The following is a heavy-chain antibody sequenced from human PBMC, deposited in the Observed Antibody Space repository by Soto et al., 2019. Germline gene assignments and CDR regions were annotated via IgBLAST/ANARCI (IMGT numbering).Heavy chain of an antibody. J-gene: IGHJ4*02. D-gene: IGHD6-19*01. CDR1: GGSVSSGSYY. CDR2: IYYSGST. CDR3: ARAAVAGECCHFDY. V-gene: IGHV4-61*01. Sequence: SETLSLTCTVSGGSVSSGSYYWSWIRQPPGKGLEWIGYIYYSGSTNYNPSLKSRVTISVDTSKNQFSLKLSSVTAADTAVYYCARAAVAGECCHFDYWGQGTLVTVSS.